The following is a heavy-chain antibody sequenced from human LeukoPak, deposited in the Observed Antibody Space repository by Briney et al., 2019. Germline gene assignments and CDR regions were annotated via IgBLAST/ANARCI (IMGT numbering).Heavy chain of an antibody. CDR3: ARLGGYGYFDY. V-gene: IGHV4-59*01. CDR1: GGSISSYY. J-gene: IGHJ4*02. Sequence: SETLSLTCTVSGGSISSYYWSWIRQPPGKGLEWIGYIYCSGTTNYNPALKSRVTISVDTSKSQFSLKLSSVTAADTAVYYCARLGGYGYFDYWGQGTLVTVSS. CDR2: IYCSGTT. D-gene: IGHD5-12*01.